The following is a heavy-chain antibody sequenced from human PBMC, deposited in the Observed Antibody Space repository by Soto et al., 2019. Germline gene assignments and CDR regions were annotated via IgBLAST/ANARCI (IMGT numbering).Heavy chain of an antibody. CDR2: ISGYNGNT. V-gene: IGHV1-18*01. CDR1: GYSFTSYG. D-gene: IGHD1-1*01. J-gene: IGHJ6*02. Sequence: QVLLVQSGADVKKPGASVKVSCKASGYSFTSYGISWVRQAPGQGLEWMGWISGYNGNTNYAQKVQGRVTMTKETSTSTAYMELRSLRSDDTGVYYCARRTRWNDRGYSNYYLDVWGQGTTVTVSS. CDR3: ARRTRWNDRGYSNYYLDV.